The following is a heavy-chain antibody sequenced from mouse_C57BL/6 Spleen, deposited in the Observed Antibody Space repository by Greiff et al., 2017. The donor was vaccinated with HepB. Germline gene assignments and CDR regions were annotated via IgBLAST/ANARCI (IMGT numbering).Heavy chain of an antibody. V-gene: IGHV1-50*01. CDR2: IDPSDSYT. D-gene: IGHD3-1*01. Sequence: QVQLQQPGAELVKPGASVKLSCKASGYTFTSYWMQWVKQRPGQGLEWIGEIDPSDSYTNYNQKFKGKATLTVDTSSSTAYMQLSSLISEDSAVYYCARGGYSSYFDYWGQGTTLTVSS. J-gene: IGHJ2*01. CDR3: ARGGYSSYFDY. CDR1: GYTFTSYW.